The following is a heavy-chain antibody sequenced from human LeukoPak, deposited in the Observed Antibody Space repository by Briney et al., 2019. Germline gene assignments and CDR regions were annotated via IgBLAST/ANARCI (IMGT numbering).Heavy chain of an antibody. D-gene: IGHD6-6*01. V-gene: IGHV1-2*02. CDR2: ISPNSGGT. CDR1: GYTFTGYY. CDR3: ARGGIAARNYWFDP. Sequence: ASVKVSCKASGYTFTGYYMHWVRQAPGQGLEWMGWISPNSGGTNYAQKFQGRVTMTRDTSISTAYMELSRLRSDDTAVYYCARGGIAARNYWFDPWGQGTLVTVSS. J-gene: IGHJ5*02.